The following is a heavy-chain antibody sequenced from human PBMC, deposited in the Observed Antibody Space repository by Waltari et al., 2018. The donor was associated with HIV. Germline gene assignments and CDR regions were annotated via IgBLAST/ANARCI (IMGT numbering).Heavy chain of an antibody. D-gene: IGHD1-26*01. V-gene: IGHV3-23*01. CDR1: GFSLRSYA. J-gene: IGHJ5*02. Sequence: EVQVLESGGGLVQPGGSLRISWAASGFSLRSYALSLVCQAPGKGLEWVSAISGSGGSTYYADSVKGRFTISRDNSKNTLYLQMNSLRAEDTAVYYCATGKDIVGATDDGSWFDPWGQGTLVTVSS. CDR3: ATGKDIVGATDDGSWFDP. CDR2: ISGSGGST.